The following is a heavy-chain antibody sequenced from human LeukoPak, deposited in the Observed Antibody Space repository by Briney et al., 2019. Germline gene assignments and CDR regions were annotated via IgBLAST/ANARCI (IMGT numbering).Heavy chain of an antibody. D-gene: IGHD2-8*01. CDR3: ARGLMELMVYAMAGESYFDY. Sequence: SETLSLTCTVSGGSISSSSYYWGWIRQPPGKGLEWIGSIYYSGSTYYNPSLKSRVTISVDTSKNQFSLKLSSVTAADTAVYYCARGLMELMVYAMAGESYFDYWGQGTLVTVSS. CDR1: GGSISSSSYY. CDR2: IYYSGST. V-gene: IGHV4-39*07. J-gene: IGHJ4*02.